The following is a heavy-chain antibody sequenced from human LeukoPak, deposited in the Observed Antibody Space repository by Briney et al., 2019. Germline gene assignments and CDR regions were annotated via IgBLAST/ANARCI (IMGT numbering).Heavy chain of an antibody. J-gene: IGHJ5*02. CDR2: IYYSGST. CDR1: GGSISSSSYY. V-gene: IGHV4-39*01. Sequence: SETLSLTCTVSGGSISSSSYYRGWIRQPPGKGLEWIGSIYYSGSTYYNPSLKSRVTISVDTSKNQFSLKLSSVTAADTAVYYCARLPNNDLWAIRGEFDAWGQGTLVTVSS. D-gene: IGHD3-3*01. CDR3: ARLPNNDLWAIRGEFDA.